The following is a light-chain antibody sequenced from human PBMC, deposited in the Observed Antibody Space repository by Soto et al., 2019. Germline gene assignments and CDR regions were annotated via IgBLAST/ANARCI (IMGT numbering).Light chain of an antibody. CDR3: QQYDTLPT. Sequence: DIQMTQSPSSLSASVGDRVTITCQASQDISNYLNWYQQKPGKAPKLLIYDASNLETGVPSRFSGSGSGTDFTFTISSLQPEDIATYYCQQYDTLPTFGGGTKV. CDR2: DAS. CDR1: QDISNY. V-gene: IGKV1-33*01. J-gene: IGKJ4*01.